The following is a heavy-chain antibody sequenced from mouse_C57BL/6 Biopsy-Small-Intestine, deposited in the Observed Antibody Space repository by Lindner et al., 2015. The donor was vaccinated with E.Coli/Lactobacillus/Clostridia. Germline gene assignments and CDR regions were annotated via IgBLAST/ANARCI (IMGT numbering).Heavy chain of an antibody. V-gene: IGHV1-31*01. CDR2: IYPYNGVS. Sequence: VQLQESGPELVKPGASVKISCKASGYSFTGYYMHWVKQSHGNILDWIGYIYPYNGVSSYNQKFKGKATLTVDKSSSTAYMELRSLTSEDSAVYYCARRGDSSGQAWFAYWGQGTLVTVSA. J-gene: IGHJ3*01. D-gene: IGHD3-2*02. CDR1: GYSFTGYY. CDR3: ARRGDSSGQAWFAY.